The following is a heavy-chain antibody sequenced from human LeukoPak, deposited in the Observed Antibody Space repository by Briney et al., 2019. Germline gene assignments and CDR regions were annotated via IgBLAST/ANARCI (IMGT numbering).Heavy chain of an antibody. CDR3: ARGRTAADY. CDR1: GFTFSSYS. CDR2: ISSSSSTI. Sequence: GGSLRLSCAASGFTFSSYSMNWVRQAPGKGLEWVSYISSSSSTIYYADSVKGRFTISGDNAKNSLYLQMNSLRAEDTAVYYCARGRTAADYWGQGTLVIVSS. J-gene: IGHJ4*02. V-gene: IGHV3-48*01.